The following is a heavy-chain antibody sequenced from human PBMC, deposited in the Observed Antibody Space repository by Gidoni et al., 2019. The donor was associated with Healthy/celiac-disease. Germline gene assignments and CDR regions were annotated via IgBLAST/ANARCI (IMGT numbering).Heavy chain of an antibody. D-gene: IGHD1-26*01. CDR2: IYYTGST. Sequence: QLQLQESGPGLVKPSATLSLTCTVSGGSISSSSYYWDWIRQPPGKGLEWIGSIYYTGSTYYNPSLKSRVTISVDTSKNQFSLKLSSVTAADTAVYYCERLILVYSGSYPEYFQHWGQGTLVTVSS. J-gene: IGHJ1*01. V-gene: IGHV4-39*01. CDR1: GGSISSSSYY. CDR3: ERLILVYSGSYPEYFQH.